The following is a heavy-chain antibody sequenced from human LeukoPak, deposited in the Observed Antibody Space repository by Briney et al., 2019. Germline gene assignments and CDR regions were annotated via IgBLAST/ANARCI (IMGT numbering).Heavy chain of an antibody. D-gene: IGHD5-18*01. V-gene: IGHV1-69-2*01. CDR1: GYTFTDYY. CDR2: VDPEDGET. J-gene: IGHJ5*02. Sequence: GASVKVSCKASGYTFTDYYMHWVQQAPGKGLEWMGRVDPEDGETIYAEKFQGRVTITADTSTDTAYMELSSLRSEDTAVYYCTRGRGYSYGPWGQGTLVTVSS. CDR3: TRGRGYSYGP.